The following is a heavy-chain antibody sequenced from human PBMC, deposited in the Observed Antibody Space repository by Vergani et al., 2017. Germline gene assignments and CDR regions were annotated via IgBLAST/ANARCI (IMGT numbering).Heavy chain of an antibody. CDR1: GFTFDDYT. CDR3: AKDIGAAAGYYYYGMDG. Sequence: EVQLVESGGVVVQPGGSLRLSCAASGFTFDDYTMHWVRQAPGKGLEWVSLISWDGGSTYYADSVKGRFTISRDNSKNSLYLQMNSLRTEDTALYDCAKDIGAAAGYYYYGMDGWGQGTTVTVSS. V-gene: IGHV3-43*01. CDR2: ISWDGGST. D-gene: IGHD6-13*01. J-gene: IGHJ6*02.